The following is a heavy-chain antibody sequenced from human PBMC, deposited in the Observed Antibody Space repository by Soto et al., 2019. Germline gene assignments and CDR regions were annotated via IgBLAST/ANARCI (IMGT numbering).Heavy chain of an antibody. CDR3: AKVGFIVVVVAAHNWFDP. J-gene: IGHJ5*02. Sequence: EVQLLESGGGLVQPGGSLRLSCAASGFTFSSYAMSWVRQAPGKGLEWVSAISGSGGSTYYADSVKGRFTISRDNSKNTLYLQMNRRRAEDTAVYYCAKVGFIVVVVAAHNWFDPWGQGTLVTVSS. V-gene: IGHV3-23*01. CDR1: GFTFSSYA. D-gene: IGHD2-15*01. CDR2: ISGSGGST.